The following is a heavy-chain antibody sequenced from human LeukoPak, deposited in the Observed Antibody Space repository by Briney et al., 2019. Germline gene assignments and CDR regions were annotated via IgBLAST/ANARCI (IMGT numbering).Heavy chain of an antibody. CDR3: ARDGSGGGGYFDY. J-gene: IGHJ4*02. V-gene: IGHV1-69*06. CDR2: IIPIFGTA. Sequence: ASVKVSCKASGGTFSSYAMSWVRQAPGQGLEWMGGIIPIFGTANYAQKFQGRVTITADKSTSTAYMELMSLRSDDTAVFYCARDGSGGGGYFDYWGQGTLVIVSS. D-gene: IGHD6-19*01. CDR1: GGTFSSYA.